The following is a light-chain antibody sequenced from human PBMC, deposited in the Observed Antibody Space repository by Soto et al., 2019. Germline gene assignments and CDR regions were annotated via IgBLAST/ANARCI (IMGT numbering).Light chain of an antibody. CDR3: QESYNAPLT. J-gene: IGKJ4*01. V-gene: IGKV1-39*01. Sequence: DIQMTQSPSSLSASVGDRVTITCRASQSISRYLNWYQQKPGKAPKLLIYAASSLQSGVPSRFRGSGSGTDSTLTISSLQPEDFATYYCQESYNAPLTFGGGPKVEIK. CDR1: QSISRY. CDR2: AAS.